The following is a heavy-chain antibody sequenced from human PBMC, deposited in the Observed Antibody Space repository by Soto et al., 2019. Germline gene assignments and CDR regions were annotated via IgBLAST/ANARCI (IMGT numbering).Heavy chain of an antibody. CDR2: ISSSSSYI. V-gene: IGHV3-21*01. Sequence: EVQLVESGGGLVKPGGSLRLSCAASGFTFSSYSMNWVRQAPGKGLEWVSSISSSSSYIYYADSVKGRFTISRDNAKNSLYLQMNSLRAEDTAVYYCARDPSLGYCSSTSCSDRHFDYWGQGTLVTVSS. J-gene: IGHJ4*02. D-gene: IGHD2-2*01. CDR3: ARDPSLGYCSSTSCSDRHFDY. CDR1: GFTFSSYS.